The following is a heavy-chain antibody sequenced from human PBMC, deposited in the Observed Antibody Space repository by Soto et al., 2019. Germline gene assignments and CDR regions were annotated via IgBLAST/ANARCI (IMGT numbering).Heavy chain of an antibody. CDR3: AKDRSGFCSTTSCSWAVYY. Sequence: PGGSLRLSCAASGFTFRNYGMHWVRRAPGKGLEWVALISFNGTSTYYADAVKGRFTISRDNSKHTLSLQMNSLRAEDTAVYYCAKDRSGFCSTTSCSWAVYYWGHGT. CDR1: GFTFRNYG. D-gene: IGHD2-2*01. CDR2: ISFNGTST. J-gene: IGHJ4*01. V-gene: IGHV3-30*18.